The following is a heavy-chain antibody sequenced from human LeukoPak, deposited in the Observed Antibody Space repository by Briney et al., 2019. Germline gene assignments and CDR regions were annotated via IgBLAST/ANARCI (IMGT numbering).Heavy chain of an antibody. D-gene: IGHD6-19*01. CDR2: IYSGGST. V-gene: IGHV3-66*01. Sequence: GGSLRLSCAASAFTVSSNYMSWVRLAPGKGLEWVSVIYSGGSTYYADSVKGRFTISRDNSKNTLYLQMNSLRAEDTAVYYRARSLIAVAGTIYFDYWGQGTLVTVSS. CDR3: ARSLIAVAGTIYFDY. CDR1: AFTVSSNY. J-gene: IGHJ4*02.